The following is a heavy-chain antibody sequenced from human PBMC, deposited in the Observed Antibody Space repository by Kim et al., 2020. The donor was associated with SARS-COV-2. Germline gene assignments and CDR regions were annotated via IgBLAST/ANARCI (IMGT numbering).Heavy chain of an antibody. D-gene: IGHD3-3*01. CDR3: GGGGERYDFWSVKYSYYYVDV. Sequence: GGSLRLSCAASGFTFSSYAMHWVRQAPGKGLEWVALISYDGNNKYYADSVKGRFTISRDNSKNTLYLQVNSLRGEDTAVYYCGGGGERYDFWSVKYSYYYVDVWGKGTTVTVSS. J-gene: IGHJ6*03. CDR2: ISYDGNNK. CDR1: GFTFSSYA. V-gene: IGHV3-30-3*01.